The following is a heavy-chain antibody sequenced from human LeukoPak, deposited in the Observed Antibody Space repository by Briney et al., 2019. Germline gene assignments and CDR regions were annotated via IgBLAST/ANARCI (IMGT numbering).Heavy chain of an antibody. CDR3: ARDPSVRGLIYFRPV. CDR1: GYTFTSYY. D-gene: IGHD3-10*02. CDR2: INPSGGRT. V-gene: IGHV1-46*01. J-gene: IGHJ6*03. Sequence: SVKVSCKASGYTFTSYYMHWVRQAPGQEGEWVGIINPSGGRTHYPQKSQGRVTMTSDTSTGTVYMELSSLRCEDTAVYFCARDPSVRGLIYFRPVWGKEPTV.